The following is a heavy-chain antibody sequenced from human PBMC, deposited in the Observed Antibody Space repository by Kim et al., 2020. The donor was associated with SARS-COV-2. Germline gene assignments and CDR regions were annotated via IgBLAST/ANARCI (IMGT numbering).Heavy chain of an antibody. J-gene: IGHJ6*02. CDR3: ARGGNWNSYYYAMDV. CDR1: GYTFASYT. V-gene: IGHV7-4-1*02. Sequence: ASVKVSCKASGYTFASYTMNWVRQAPGQGLEWMGSINTNTGNPTSAQGLTGRFVFSLDTSVSTAYLQISSLKAEDTAVYYCARGGNWNSYYYAMDVWGQGPTVTVSS. CDR2: INTNTGNP. D-gene: IGHD1-20*01.